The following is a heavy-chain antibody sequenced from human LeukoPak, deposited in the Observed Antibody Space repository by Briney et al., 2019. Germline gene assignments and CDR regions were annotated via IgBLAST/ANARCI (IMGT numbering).Heavy chain of an antibody. CDR2: IYTSGST. CDR3: ASPNDSPPPYFAY. Sequence: SETLSLTCTVSGGSISSYYWSWIRQPAGKGLEWIGRIYTSGSTNYNPSLKSRVTMSVDTSKNQFSLKLSSVTAADTAVYYCASPNDSPPPYFAYGARGPLVPVSS. CDR1: GGSISSYY. D-gene: IGHD2-15*01. J-gene: IGHJ4*02. V-gene: IGHV4-4*07.